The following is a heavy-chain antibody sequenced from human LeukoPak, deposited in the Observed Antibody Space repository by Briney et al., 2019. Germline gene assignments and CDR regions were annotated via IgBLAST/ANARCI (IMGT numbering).Heavy chain of an antibody. CDR1: GFTFSSYW. D-gene: IGHD1-26*01. V-gene: IGHV3-7*01. CDR2: IKQDGSEK. J-gene: IGHJ4*02. Sequence: GGSLRLSCAASGFTFSSYWMSWFRQAPGKGLEWVANIKQDGSEKYYVDSVKGRFTISRDNAKNSLYLQMNSVRAEDTAVYYCARGLRIVGATYPYYFDYWGQGTLVTVSS. CDR3: ARGLRIVGATYPYYFDY.